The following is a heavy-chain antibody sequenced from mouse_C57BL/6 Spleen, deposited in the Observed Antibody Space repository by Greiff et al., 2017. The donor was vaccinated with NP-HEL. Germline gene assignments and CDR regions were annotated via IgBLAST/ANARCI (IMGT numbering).Heavy chain of an antibody. J-gene: IGHJ4*01. Sequence: VQLQQSGAELARPGASVKMSCKASGYTFTSYTMHWVKQRPGQGLEWIGYINPSSGYTKYNQKFKDKATLTADKSSSTAYMQLSSLTSEDSAVYYCAKGGLPLYYYALDYWGQGTSLTVSS. CDR2: INPSSGYT. V-gene: IGHV1-4*01. CDR3: AKGGLPLYYYALDY. CDR1: GYTFTSYT. D-gene: IGHD2-4*01.